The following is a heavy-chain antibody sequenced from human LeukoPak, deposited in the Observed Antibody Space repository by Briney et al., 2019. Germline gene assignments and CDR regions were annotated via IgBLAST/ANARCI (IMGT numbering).Heavy chain of an antibody. D-gene: IGHD6-19*01. J-gene: IGHJ4*02. CDR2: IYTSGSA. CDR3: ARHKLAVAVIDY. V-gene: IGHV4-4*09. Sequence: SETLSLTCTVSGGSISTYYWSWIRQPPGKGLEWIGYIYTSGSAYYNLSLKSRVTISVDTSKNQFSLKLSSVTAADTAVYYCARHKLAVAVIDYWGQGTLVTVSS. CDR1: GGSISTYY.